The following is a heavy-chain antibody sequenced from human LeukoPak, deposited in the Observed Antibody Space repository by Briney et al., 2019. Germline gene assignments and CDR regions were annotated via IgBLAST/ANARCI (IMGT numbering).Heavy chain of an antibody. CDR3: ASQEHSFDY. V-gene: IGHV3-30-3*01. Sequence: GGSLRLSCAASGFTFSGYAMHWVRQAPGKGLEWVAVISYDGSNKYYADSVKGRFTISRDNSKNTLYLQMNSLRAEDTAVYYCASQEHSFDYWGQGTLVTVSS. D-gene: IGHD3-3*02. CDR1: GFTFSGYA. J-gene: IGHJ4*02. CDR2: ISYDGSNK.